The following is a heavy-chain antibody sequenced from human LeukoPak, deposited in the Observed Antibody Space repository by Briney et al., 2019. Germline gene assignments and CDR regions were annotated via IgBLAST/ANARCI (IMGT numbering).Heavy chain of an antibody. CDR1: GGSISSSSYY. CDR3: ARHRIQLWLDY. V-gene: IGHV4-39*01. CDR2: IYYSGST. Sequence: PSETLSLTCTVSGGSISSSSYYWGWIRQPPGKGLEWIGSIYYSGSTYYNPSLKSRVTISVDTSKNQFSLKLSSVTAADTAVCYCARHRIQLWLDYWGQGTLVTVSS. D-gene: IGHD5-18*01. J-gene: IGHJ4*02.